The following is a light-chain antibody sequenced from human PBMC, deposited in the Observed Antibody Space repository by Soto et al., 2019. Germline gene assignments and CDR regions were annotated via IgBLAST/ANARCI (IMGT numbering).Light chain of an antibody. CDR2: GAS. CDR3: QQANIFPIT. V-gene: IGKV1-12*01. Sequence: DFHITPSTHTVSASVGDRVTITCRASQDVGKWLAWYQQKPGKAPTLLIHGASSLQSGVPPRYSGSGYGTDFTLTISSLQPEDFATYYCQQANIFPITFGQGTRLEIK. J-gene: IGKJ5*01. CDR1: QDVGKW.